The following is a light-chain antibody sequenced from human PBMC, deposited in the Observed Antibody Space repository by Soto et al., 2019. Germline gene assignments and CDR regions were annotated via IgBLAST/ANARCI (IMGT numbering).Light chain of an antibody. CDR2: AAT. CDR1: QTIDTY. J-gene: IGKJ1*01. CDR3: QQNFNFPRT. V-gene: IGKV1-39*01. Sequence: DIQLTQSPSSLSASVGDRVTITCRASQTIDTYLNWYQHKPGTAPKVLFYAATYLQNGVPSRFSGTGSGADFTLTISSLQPEDFATYYCQQNFNFPRTFGQGPRWIS.